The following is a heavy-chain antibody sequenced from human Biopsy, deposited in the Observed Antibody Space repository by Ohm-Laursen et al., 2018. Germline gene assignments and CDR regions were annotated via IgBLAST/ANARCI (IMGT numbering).Heavy chain of an antibody. CDR2: LFTSGTT. CDR3: VRGGSGSFPFDY. J-gene: IGHJ4*02. CDR1: GGDINNYY. D-gene: IGHD3-10*01. Sequence: PGTLSLTCNVSGGDINNYYWSWIRQPAGKGLEWIGRLFTSGTTNYSPSLNNRVTMSVDTSKNQFSLRLPSVTAADTAVYYCVRGGSGSFPFDYWGPGTLVTVSS. V-gene: IGHV4-4*07.